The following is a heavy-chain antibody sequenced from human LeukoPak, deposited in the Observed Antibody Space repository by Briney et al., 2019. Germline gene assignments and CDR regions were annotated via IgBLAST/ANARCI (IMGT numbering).Heavy chain of an antibody. Sequence: GGSLRLSCAASGLTLRPYAMAWVRQAPGKGLEWVSAISGSGGSTYYADSVKGRFTISRDNSKNTLYLQMNSLRAEDTAVYYCAKDYNYYDSSGLDWGQGTLVTVSS. CDR3: AKDYNYYDSSGLD. CDR1: GLTLRPYA. V-gene: IGHV3-23*01. CDR2: ISGSGGST. J-gene: IGHJ4*02. D-gene: IGHD3-22*01.